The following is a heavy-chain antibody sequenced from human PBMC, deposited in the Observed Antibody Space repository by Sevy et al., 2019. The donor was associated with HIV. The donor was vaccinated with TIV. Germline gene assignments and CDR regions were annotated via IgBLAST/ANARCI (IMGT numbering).Heavy chain of an antibody. CDR1: GGSISSYY. CDR2: IYTRGST. Sequence: SETLSLTCTVSGGSISSYYWSWIRQPAGKGLEWIGRIYTRGSTNYNPSLKSRVTMSVDTSKNQFSLKLSSVTAADTAVYYCARDVVLWFGELGRNYYYGMDVWGQGTTVTVSS. V-gene: IGHV4-4*07. J-gene: IGHJ6*02. D-gene: IGHD3-10*01. CDR3: ARDVVLWFGELGRNYYYGMDV.